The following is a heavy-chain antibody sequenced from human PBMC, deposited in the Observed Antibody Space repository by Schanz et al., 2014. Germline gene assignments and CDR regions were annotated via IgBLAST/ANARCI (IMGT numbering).Heavy chain of an antibody. CDR3: AREYSSYGTVYY. J-gene: IGHJ4*02. CDR1: GFTFRVFA. Sequence: VQLLESGGGLVQPGGSLRLSCAASGFTFRVFAMNWVRQAPGKGLECVSIITGSGATYYADSVKGRFTISRDNSKNTLYLQMNSLRVEDTALYYCAREYSSYGTVYYWGQGTLVTVSS. CDR2: ITGSGAT. D-gene: IGHD5-12*01. V-gene: IGHV3-23*01.